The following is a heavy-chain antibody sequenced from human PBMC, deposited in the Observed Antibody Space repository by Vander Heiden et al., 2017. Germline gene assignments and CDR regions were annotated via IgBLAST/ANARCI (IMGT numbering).Heavy chain of an antibody. CDR2: IYYSGST. V-gene: IGHV4-59*01. CDR1: GGSISSYY. J-gene: IGHJ6*02. CDR3: ARDSKIIGLSRVYYYYGMDV. Sequence: QVQLQESGPGLVKPSETRSLTCTVSGGSISSYYWGWIRHPPGKGLEWIGYIYYSGSTNYNPSLKSRVTISVDTSKNQFSLKLSSVTAADTAVYYCARDSKIIGLSRVYYYYGMDVWGQGTTVTVSS. D-gene: IGHD2-2*01.